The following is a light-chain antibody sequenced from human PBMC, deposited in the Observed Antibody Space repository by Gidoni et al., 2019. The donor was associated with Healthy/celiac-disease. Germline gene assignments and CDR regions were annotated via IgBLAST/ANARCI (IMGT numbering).Light chain of an antibody. CDR1: HSLVASDENTY. CDR3: MQGTHWPT. J-gene: IGKJ4*01. Sequence: EVEMTQSPLSLPVTLGQPEPISCRSTHSLVASDENTYLNWFHQRPGQSPRSLLYTVPNLDSGVPDRFSGSGSGPDFTLQISRVEAEDVGVYSCMQGTHWPTFGGGTKVEIK. CDR2: TVP. V-gene: IGKV2-30*01.